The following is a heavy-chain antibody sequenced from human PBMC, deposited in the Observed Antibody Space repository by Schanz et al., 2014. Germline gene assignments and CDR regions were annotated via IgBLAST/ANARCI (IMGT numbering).Heavy chain of an antibody. CDR3: ARRDNYLSAFDI. J-gene: IGHJ3*02. D-gene: IGHD4-4*01. CDR2: IYYTGTT. V-gene: IGHV4-39*01. Sequence: QLQLQESGPGLVKPSETLSLTCTVSGASISGSSDYWGWIRQSPGKGLEWIGNIYYTGTTYYNPSPKSRFSISVDTSKTQVPLKLPSVTAADTAVFYCARRDNYLSAFDIWGQGTMVTVSS. CDR1: GASISGSSDY.